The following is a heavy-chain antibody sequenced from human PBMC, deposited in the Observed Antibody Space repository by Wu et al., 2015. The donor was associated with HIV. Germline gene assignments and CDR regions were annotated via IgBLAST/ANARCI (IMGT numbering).Heavy chain of an antibody. D-gene: IGHD3-22*01. CDR1: GYTFTGYY. J-gene: IGHJ5*02. V-gene: IGHV1-2*02. Sequence: QVQLVQSGAEVKKPGASVKVSCKASGYTFTGYYMHWVRQAPGQGLEWMGWINPNSGGTNYAQKFQGRVTMTRDTSISTAYMELSRLRSDDTAVYYCAASNYYDSSGYWFDPWGQGTLVTVSS. CDR2: INPNSGGT. CDR3: AASNYYDSSGYWFDP.